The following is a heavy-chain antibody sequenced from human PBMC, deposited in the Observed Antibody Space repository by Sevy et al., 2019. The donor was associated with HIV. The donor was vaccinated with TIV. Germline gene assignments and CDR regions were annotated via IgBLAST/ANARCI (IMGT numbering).Heavy chain of an antibody. CDR2: INAGNGNT. J-gene: IGHJ1*01. D-gene: IGHD2-15*01. V-gene: IGHV1-3*01. Sequence: ASVKVSCKASGYTFTSYAMHWVRQAPGQRLEWMGWINAGNGNTKYSQKFQHRVTITRDTSASTAYMELGSLRSEDTAVYYCARGLFKEYCSGGSCYVERYFQHWGQGTLVTVSS. CDR1: GYTFTSYA. CDR3: ARGLFKEYCSGGSCYVERYFQH.